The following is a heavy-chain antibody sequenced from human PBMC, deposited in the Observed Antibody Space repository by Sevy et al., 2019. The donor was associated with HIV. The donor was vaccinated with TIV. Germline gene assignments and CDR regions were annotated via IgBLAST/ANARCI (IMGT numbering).Heavy chain of an antibody. J-gene: IGHJ3*02. CDR3: AKDRWELLQGAFDI. Sequence: GGSLRISCAASGFTFSSYAMSWVRQAPGAGLEWVSAMSSSGGSTYYADSVKGRFTISRDNSKNTLYLQMNSLRVEDTVVYSCAKDRWELLQGAFDIWGQGTMVTVSS. D-gene: IGHD1-26*01. V-gene: IGHV3-23*01. CDR2: MSSSGGST. CDR1: GFTFSSYA.